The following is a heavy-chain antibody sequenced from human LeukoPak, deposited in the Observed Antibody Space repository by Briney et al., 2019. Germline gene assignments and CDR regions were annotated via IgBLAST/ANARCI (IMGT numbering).Heavy chain of an antibody. V-gene: IGHV3-21*01. Sequence: GGSLRLSCAASGFSFSSHSMNWVRQAPGKGLEWVSFISSSSSYIYYADSVKGRFTISRDNAKNSLYLQMNSLRAEDAAVYYCARSYNWNYAQDDYWGQGTLVTVSS. D-gene: IGHD1-7*01. J-gene: IGHJ4*02. CDR3: ARSYNWNYAQDDY. CDR2: ISSSSSYI. CDR1: GFSFSSHS.